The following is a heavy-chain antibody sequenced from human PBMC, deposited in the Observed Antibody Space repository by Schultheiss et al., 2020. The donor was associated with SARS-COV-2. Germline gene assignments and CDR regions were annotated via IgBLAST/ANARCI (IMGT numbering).Heavy chain of an antibody. CDR2: ISWNSGSI. V-gene: IGHV3-9*01. Sequence: GGSLRLSCAASGFTFDDYAMHWVRQAPGKGLEWVSGISWNSGSIGYADSVKGRFTISRDNSKNTLYLQMNSLRVEDTAVYYCARGLGIAVAGADYWGQGTLVTVSS. CDR1: GFTFDDYA. J-gene: IGHJ4*02. CDR3: ARGLGIAVAGADY. D-gene: IGHD6-19*01.